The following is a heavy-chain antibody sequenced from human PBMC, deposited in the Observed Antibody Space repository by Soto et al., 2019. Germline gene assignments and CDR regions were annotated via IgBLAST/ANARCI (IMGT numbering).Heavy chain of an antibody. V-gene: IGHV4-59*08. CDR2: IYYSGST. CDR3: ARNDYGDYGAYYYYYMDV. D-gene: IGHD4-17*01. J-gene: IGHJ6*03. Sequence: SETLSLTCTVSGGSISSYYWSWIRQPPGKGLEWIGYIYYSGSTNYDPSLKSRVTISVDTSKNQFSLKLSSVTAADTAVYYCARNDYGDYGAYYYYYMDVWGKGTTVTVSS. CDR1: GGSISSYY.